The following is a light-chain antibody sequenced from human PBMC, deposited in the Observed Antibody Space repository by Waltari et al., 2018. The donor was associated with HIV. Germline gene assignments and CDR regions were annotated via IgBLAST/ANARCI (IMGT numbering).Light chain of an antibody. V-gene: IGKV1-39*01. CDR1: QYISNY. J-gene: IGKJ2*01. Sequence: IQMTPSPFSLSASVGHRFIITCRASQYISNYLSWYQQKPGKAPNLLIYGASSLQSGVPSRFIGSGFGTDFSLTISSLHPEDFALYFGQQTYSMYTFGQGTELEV. CDR2: GAS. CDR3: QQTYSMYT.